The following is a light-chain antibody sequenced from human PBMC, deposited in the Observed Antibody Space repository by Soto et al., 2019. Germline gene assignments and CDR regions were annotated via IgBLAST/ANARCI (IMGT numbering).Light chain of an antibody. Sequence: QSVLTQPASVSGSPGQSITIPCTGTSSDVESYNLVSWYQQHPGKAPKVMIYDVSKRPSGVPDRFSGSKSGNTASLTLSGLQAEDEADYYCCSYAGSYTFYVFGTGTKLTVL. CDR3: CSYAGSYTFYV. J-gene: IGLJ1*01. CDR2: DVS. V-gene: IGLV2-11*01. CDR1: SSDVESYNL.